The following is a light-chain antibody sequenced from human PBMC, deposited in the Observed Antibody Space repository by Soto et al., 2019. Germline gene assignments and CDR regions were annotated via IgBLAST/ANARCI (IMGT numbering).Light chain of an antibody. Sequence: QSVLTQPPSVSGGPGQRVTISCTGSSSNIGAGYEVHWFQQLPGTAPKLLIYGNTNRPSEVPDRFSGSKSDTSASLAITGLQPDDEADYYCQSYDSSLSVLYVFGTGTKVTVL. V-gene: IGLV1-40*01. CDR3: QSYDSSLSVLYV. CDR2: GNT. CDR1: SSNIGAGYE. J-gene: IGLJ1*01.